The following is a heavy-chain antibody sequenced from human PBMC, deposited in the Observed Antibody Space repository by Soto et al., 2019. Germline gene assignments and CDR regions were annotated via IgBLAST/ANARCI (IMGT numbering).Heavy chain of an antibody. CDR2: IFYSGNT. D-gene: IGHD3-22*01. CDR3: ARGEYFYDSSGPDL. V-gene: IGHV4-39*01. Sequence: SETLSLTCTVSGGSTSSSSYYWGWIRQPPGKGLEWIGSIFYSGNTYYNPSLKSRVTISVDTSKNQFSLKLSSVTAADTAVYYCARGEYFYDSSGPDLWGRGTLVTVS. CDR1: GGSTSSSSYY. J-gene: IGHJ2*01.